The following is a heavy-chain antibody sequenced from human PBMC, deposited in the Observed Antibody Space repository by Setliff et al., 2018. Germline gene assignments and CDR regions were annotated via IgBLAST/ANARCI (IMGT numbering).Heavy chain of an antibody. D-gene: IGHD1-26*01. CDR2: IYHTGST. CDR1: GYSISSDSY. CDR3: ARKGISALSGAFDM. J-gene: IGHJ3*02. Sequence: SETLSLTCAVSGYSISSDSYWGWIRQPPGKGLEWIASIYHTGSTYYNPSLKSRITMSVDTSKNQFSLKLTSVTAADTAVYYCARKGISALSGAFDMWGQGTTVTVSS. V-gene: IGHV4-38-2*01.